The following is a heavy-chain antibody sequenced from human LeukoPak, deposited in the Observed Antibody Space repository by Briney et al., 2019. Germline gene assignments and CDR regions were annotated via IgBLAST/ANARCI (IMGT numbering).Heavy chain of an antibody. Sequence: TGGSLRLSCAASGFTFSSYSMKWVRQAPGKGLEWVSYISTSSTYIYYTDSVKGRFTISRDNAKNSLYLQMNSLRAEDTAVYYCARDPTYYYDSSGARLLYYGMDVWGQGTTVTVSS. D-gene: IGHD3-22*01. CDR3: ARDPTYYYDSSGARLLYYGMDV. CDR2: ISTSSTYI. CDR1: GFTFSSYS. J-gene: IGHJ6*02. V-gene: IGHV3-21*01.